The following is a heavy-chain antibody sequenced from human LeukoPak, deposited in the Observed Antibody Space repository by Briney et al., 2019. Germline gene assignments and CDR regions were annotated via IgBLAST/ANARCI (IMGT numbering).Heavy chain of an antibody. D-gene: IGHD3-10*01. V-gene: IGHV1-24*01. CDR2: FDPEDGET. CDR1: GYTFFNYG. Sequence: GASVKVSCKASGYTFFNYGISWVRQAPGKGLEWMGGFDPEDGETIYAQKFQGRVTMTEDTSTDTAYMELSSLRSEDTAVYYCATDSWYYYGSGSSRGMDVWGQGTTVTVSS. J-gene: IGHJ6*02. CDR3: ATDSWYYYGSGSSRGMDV.